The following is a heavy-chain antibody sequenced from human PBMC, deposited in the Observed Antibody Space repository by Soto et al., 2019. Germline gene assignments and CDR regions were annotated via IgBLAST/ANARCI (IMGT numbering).Heavy chain of an antibody. D-gene: IGHD5-18*01. Sequence: SVKVSCKASGGTFSSYAISWVRQAPGQGLEWMGGIIPIFGTANYAQKFQGRVTITADESTSTAYMELSSLRSEDTAVYYCARVMLYSSEMDTITGFDYWGQGTLVTVSS. CDR1: GGTFSSYA. J-gene: IGHJ4*02. CDR2: IIPIFGTA. CDR3: ARVMLYSSEMDTITGFDY. V-gene: IGHV1-69*13.